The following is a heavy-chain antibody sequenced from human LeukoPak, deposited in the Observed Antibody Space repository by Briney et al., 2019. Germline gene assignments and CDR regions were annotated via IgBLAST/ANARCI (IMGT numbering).Heavy chain of an antibody. Sequence: GGSLRLSCAASGFTFSSYAMSWVRQAPGKGLEWVSAISGSGGSTYYADSVKGRFTISRDNSKNTLCLQMNSLRAEDTAVYYCAKGIVGADYEDAFDIWGQGTMVTVSS. V-gene: IGHV3-23*01. D-gene: IGHD1-26*01. CDR3: AKGIVGADYEDAFDI. CDR2: ISGSGGST. J-gene: IGHJ3*02. CDR1: GFTFSSYA.